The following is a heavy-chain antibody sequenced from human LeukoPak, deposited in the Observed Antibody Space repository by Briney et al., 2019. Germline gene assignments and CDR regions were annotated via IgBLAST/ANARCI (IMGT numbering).Heavy chain of an antibody. J-gene: IGHJ4*02. Sequence: GGSLRLSCAASGFTFSTYSMKWVRQAPGKGLEWVSYISDGSTIYYADSVKGRFTISRDNAKNSLYLQMNSLRAEDTAVYYCARDPAYISNRSTHNYDTDYWGQGTLVTVSS. CDR3: ARDPAYISNRSTHNYDTDY. CDR1: GFTFSTYS. V-gene: IGHV3-48*01. D-gene: IGHD3-16*01. CDR2: ISDGSTI.